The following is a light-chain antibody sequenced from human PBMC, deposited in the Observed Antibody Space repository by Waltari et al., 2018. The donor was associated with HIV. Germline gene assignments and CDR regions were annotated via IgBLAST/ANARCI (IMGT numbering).Light chain of an antibody. J-gene: IGLJ3*02. Sequence: QSALTQPASVSGSPGPSLTISCTGTNNDIRNYILVSWYQQHPGKPPRLIIYEVTKRPSGISDRFSASKSGDTASLTISGLQPEDEADYYCCSYAMSSAFWVFGGGTKLTVL. CDR1: NNDIRNYIL. CDR2: EVT. CDR3: CSYAMSSAFWV. V-gene: IGLV2-23*02.